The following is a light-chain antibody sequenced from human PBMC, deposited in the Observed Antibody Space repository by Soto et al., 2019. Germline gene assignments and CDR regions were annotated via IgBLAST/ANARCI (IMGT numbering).Light chain of an antibody. CDR1: QSVSSSY. Sequence: EIVLTQSPCTLSLSPGERATLSCRASQSVSSSYLAWYQQKPGQAPRLLIYGASSRATGIPDRFSGSGSGTDFTLTISRLEPEDFAVYYCQQYGSSPPYTFGQGTQLEIK. CDR3: QQYGSSPPYT. J-gene: IGKJ2*01. V-gene: IGKV3-20*01. CDR2: GAS.